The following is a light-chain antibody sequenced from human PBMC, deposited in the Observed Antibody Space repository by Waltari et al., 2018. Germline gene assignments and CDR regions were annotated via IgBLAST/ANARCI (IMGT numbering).Light chain of an antibody. V-gene: IGLV2-11*01. CDR1: SSDVGGYNY. Sequence: QSALTQPRSVSGSPGQSVTISCTGTSSDVGGYNYVSWYQQHPAKAPKLMLYAVSKRPSGVPVRCSGSKSGNTASLTISGLQAEDEADYYCCSYAGSYTGVFGGGTKLTVL. CDR3: CSYAGSYTGV. CDR2: AVS. J-gene: IGLJ2*01.